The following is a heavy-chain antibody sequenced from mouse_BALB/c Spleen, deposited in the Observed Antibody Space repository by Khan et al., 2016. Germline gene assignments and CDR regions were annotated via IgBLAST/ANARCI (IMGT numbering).Heavy chain of an antibody. J-gene: IGHJ4*01. V-gene: IGHV2-3*01. CDR2: IWGDGST. CDR3: AQSGWLLPPYYYAMDY. CDR1: GFSLTSYG. D-gene: IGHD2-3*01. Sequence: VKLLESGPGLVAPSQSLSITCTVSGFSLTSYGVSWVRQPPGKGLEWLGVIWGDGSTNYHSALISRLSISKDNSKSQVFLKLNSLQTDYTATYYCAQSGWLLPPYYYAMDYWGQGTSVTVSS.